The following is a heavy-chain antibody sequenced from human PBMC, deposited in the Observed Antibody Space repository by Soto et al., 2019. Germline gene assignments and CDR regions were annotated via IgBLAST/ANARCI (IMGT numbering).Heavy chain of an antibody. CDR1: GGTVSSYA. CDR3: ARTRGLDSSSCYGHDY. J-gene: IGHJ4*02. Sequence: QVQLVQSGAEVKKPGSSVMVSCKASGGTVSSYAISWVRQAPGQGLEWMGGIIPIFGTANYAQKFQGRDTNTADESTSTAHMELSRLRSEDTAVYYCARTRGLDSSSCYGHDYWGQGTLVTVSS. CDR2: IIPIFGTA. D-gene: IGHD6-13*01. V-gene: IGHV1-69*01.